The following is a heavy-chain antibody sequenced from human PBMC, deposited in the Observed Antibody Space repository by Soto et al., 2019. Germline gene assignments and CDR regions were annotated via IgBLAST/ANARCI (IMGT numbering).Heavy chain of an antibody. J-gene: IGHJ3*02. CDR1: GGSISSYY. CDR3: ARSWIRYFAPDAFDI. V-gene: IGHV4-59*01. D-gene: IGHD3-9*01. CDR2: IYYSGST. Sequence: SETLSLTCTVSGGSISSYYWSWIRQPPGKGLEWIGYIYYSGSTNYNPSLKSRVTISVDTSKNQFSLKLSSVTAADTAVYYCARSWIRYFAPDAFDIWGQGTMVTVSS.